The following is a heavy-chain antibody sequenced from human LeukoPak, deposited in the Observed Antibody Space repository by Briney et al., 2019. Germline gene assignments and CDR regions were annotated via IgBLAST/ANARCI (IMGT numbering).Heavy chain of an antibody. CDR3: ARHPFDY. J-gene: IGHJ4*02. CDR2: IYYSGST. V-gene: IGHV4-59*08. CDR1: GGSISTYY. Sequence: SETLSLTCTVSGGSISTYYWTWIRQPPGKGLEWIGYIYYSGSTNYNPSLKSRVTISVDTSNDQFSLKMTSVTAADTAVYYCARHPFDYWGQGTLVTVSS.